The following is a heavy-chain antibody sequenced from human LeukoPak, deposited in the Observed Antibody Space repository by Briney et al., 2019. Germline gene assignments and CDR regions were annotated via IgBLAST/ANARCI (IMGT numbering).Heavy chain of an antibody. V-gene: IGHV3-74*01. CDR1: EFTFSNYW. Sequence: GGSLRLSSVASEFTFSNYWIHWVRQPPGKGLVWVSRIRYDGIVTNYADSVEGRFTISRDNAKNTVHLQMNSLRDDDTAVYYCARANPADFNLWGRGTLVTVSS. CDR3: ARANPADFNL. CDR2: IRYDGIVT. D-gene: IGHD1-14*01. J-gene: IGHJ2*01.